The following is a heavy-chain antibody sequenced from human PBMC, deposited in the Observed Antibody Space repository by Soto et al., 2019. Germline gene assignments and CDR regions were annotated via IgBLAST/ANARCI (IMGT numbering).Heavy chain of an antibody. CDR2: INPNSGGT. J-gene: IGHJ4*02. CDR3: ARGDYYDSSGYTQDFDY. D-gene: IGHD3-22*01. CDR1: GYTFTGYY. V-gene: IGHV1-2*02. Sequence: QVQLVQSGAEVKKPGASVKVSCKASGYTFTGYYMHWLRQAPGQGLEWMGWINPNSGGTNYAQKFQGRVTMTRDTSISTAYMELSRLRSDDTAVYYCARGDYYDSSGYTQDFDYWGQGTLVTVSS.